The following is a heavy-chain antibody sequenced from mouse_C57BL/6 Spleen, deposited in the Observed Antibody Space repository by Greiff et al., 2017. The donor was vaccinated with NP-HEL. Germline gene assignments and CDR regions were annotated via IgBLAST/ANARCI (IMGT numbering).Heavy chain of an antibody. D-gene: IGHD1-1*01. J-gene: IGHJ4*01. CDR1: GYTFTSYW. V-gene: IGHV1-55*01. Sequence: VQLQQPGAELVKPGASVKMSCKASGYTFTSYWITWVKQRPGQGLEWIGDIYPGSGSTNYNEKFTSKATLTVDTSSSTAYMQLSSLTSEDSAVYYCARSYYYGSSYGAMDYWGQGTSVTVSS. CDR2: IYPGSGST. CDR3: ARSYYYGSSYGAMDY.